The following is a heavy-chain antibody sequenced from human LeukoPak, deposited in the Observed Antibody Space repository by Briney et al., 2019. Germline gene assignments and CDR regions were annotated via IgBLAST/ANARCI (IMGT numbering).Heavy chain of an antibody. CDR3: ARQIAYCGGDCYNEFDY. J-gene: IGHJ4*02. D-gene: IGHD2-21*02. Sequence: GESLKISFKGSGYSFTSYWIGWVRPMPGKGLEWMGIIYPGDSDTRYSPSFQGQVTISADRSISTAYLQWSSLKASDTAMYYCARQIAYCGGDCYNEFDYWGQGTLVTVSS. CDR2: IYPGDSDT. V-gene: IGHV5-51*01. CDR1: GYSFTSYW.